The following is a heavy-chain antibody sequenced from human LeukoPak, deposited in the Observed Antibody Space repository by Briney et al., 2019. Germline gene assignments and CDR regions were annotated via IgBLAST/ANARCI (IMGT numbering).Heavy chain of an antibody. D-gene: IGHD6-13*01. J-gene: IGHJ4*02. Sequence: GGSLRLSCAAFGFTFSDYYMSWIRQAPGKGLEWVSYITSSGSTIYYADSVKGRFTISRDNAKNTLYLQMNSLRAEDTAVYYCAKDRQQRKYYFDYWGQGTLVTVSS. CDR2: ITSSGSTI. CDR1: GFTFSDYY. V-gene: IGHV3-11*01. CDR3: AKDRQQRKYYFDY.